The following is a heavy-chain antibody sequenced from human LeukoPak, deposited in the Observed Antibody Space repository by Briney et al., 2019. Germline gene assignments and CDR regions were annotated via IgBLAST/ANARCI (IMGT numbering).Heavy chain of an antibody. V-gene: IGHV4-59*11. Sequence: SETLSLTCTVSGGSISRHYWSWIRQPPGKGLEWIGYIYHSGSTNYNPSLKSRVTISVDTSKNQFSLKVSSVTAADTAAYYCARGPSYSSSSYYYYYGMDVWGQGTTVTVSS. CDR3: ARGPSYSSSSYYYYYGMDV. CDR1: GGSISRHY. CDR2: IYHSGST. D-gene: IGHD6-13*01. J-gene: IGHJ6*02.